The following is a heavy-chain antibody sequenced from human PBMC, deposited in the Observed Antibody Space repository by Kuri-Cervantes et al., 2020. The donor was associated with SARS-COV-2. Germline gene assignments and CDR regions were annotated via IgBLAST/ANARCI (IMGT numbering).Heavy chain of an antibody. Sequence: GGSLRLSCAASGFTFSGHWIHWVRQAPGKGLVWVSRINPDGSYTNNADSVKGRFTPSRDNAKDMLFLQMNSLRAEDTAVYYCVRDGDHWNFDYWGQGTLVTVSS. D-gene: IGHD1-1*01. CDR3: VRDGDHWNFDY. CDR1: GFTFSGHW. V-gene: IGHV3-74*01. J-gene: IGHJ4*02. CDR2: INPDGSYT.